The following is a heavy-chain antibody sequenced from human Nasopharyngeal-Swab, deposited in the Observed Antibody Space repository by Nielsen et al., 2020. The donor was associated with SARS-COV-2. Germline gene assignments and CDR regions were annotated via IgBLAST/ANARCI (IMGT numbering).Heavy chain of an antibody. D-gene: IGHD5-24*01. CDR2: ISGSGGST. CDR3: AREGDGYNSPHTNFY. CDR1: GFTFSSYA. V-gene: IGHV3-23*01. Sequence: GESLKISCAASGFTFSSYAMSWVRQAPGKGLEWVSAISGSGGSTYYADSVKGRFTISRDNSKNTLYLQMNSLRAEDTAVYYCAREGDGYNSPHTNFYWGQGTLVTVSS. J-gene: IGHJ4*02.